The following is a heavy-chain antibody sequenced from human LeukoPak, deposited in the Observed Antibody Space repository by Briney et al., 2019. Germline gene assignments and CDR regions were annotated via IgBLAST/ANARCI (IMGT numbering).Heavy chain of an antibody. CDR2: IYYSGST. CDR3: ARDPLYCSSTSCYGPYAFDI. J-gene: IGHJ3*02. Sequence: SETLSLTCTVSGGSISSHYWSWIRQPPGKGLEWIGYIYYSGSTNYNPSLKSRVTISVDTSKNQFSLKLSSVTAADTAVYYCARDPLYCSSTSCYGPYAFDIWGQGTMVTVSS. D-gene: IGHD2-2*01. V-gene: IGHV4-59*11. CDR1: GGSISSHY.